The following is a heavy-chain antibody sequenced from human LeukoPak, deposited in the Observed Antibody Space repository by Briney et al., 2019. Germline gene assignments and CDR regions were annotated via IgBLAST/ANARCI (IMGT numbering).Heavy chain of an antibody. CDR1: GNSFSTNW. J-gene: IGHJ4*02. Sequence: GESLKISCRASGNSFSTNWIGWVRQMRGKGREWMGVIYTGDSGTRYSPSFQAQVPMSADKPTSTAYLQWSSLKASDSAMYYCARGGYSGYEFDYWGQGTLVTVSS. V-gene: IGHV5-51*04. CDR2: IYTGDSGT. D-gene: IGHD5-12*01. CDR3: ARGGYSGYEFDY.